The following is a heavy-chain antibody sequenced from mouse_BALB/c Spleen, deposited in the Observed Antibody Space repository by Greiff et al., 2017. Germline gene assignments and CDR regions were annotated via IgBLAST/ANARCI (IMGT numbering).Heavy chain of an antibody. CDR2: ISYSGST. D-gene: IGHD1-2*01. CDR3: ARSSLLRLLYAMDY. Sequence: EVKLVESGPSLVKPSQTLSLTCSVTGDSITSGYWNWIRKFPGNKLEYMGYISYSGSTYYNPSLKSRISITRDTSKNQYYLQLNSVTTEDTATYYCARSSLLRLLYAMDYWGQGTSVTVSS. CDR1: GDSITSGY. J-gene: IGHJ4*01. V-gene: IGHV3-8*02.